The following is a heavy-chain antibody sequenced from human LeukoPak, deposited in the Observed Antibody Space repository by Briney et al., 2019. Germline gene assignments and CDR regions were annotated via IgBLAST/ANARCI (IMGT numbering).Heavy chain of an antibody. CDR2: VTSYNGDT. CDR1: GYTFNNYG. Sequence: ASVKVCCKASGYTFNNYGISWVRQAPGQGLEWMGWVTSYNGDTNYAQKFQGRVTMSTDTSTSTAYMELRSLRFDDTAIYYCAKDWHILTGRNCLDPWGQGTLVTVSS. J-gene: IGHJ5*02. V-gene: IGHV1-18*01. CDR3: AKDWHILTGRNCLDP. D-gene: IGHD3-9*01.